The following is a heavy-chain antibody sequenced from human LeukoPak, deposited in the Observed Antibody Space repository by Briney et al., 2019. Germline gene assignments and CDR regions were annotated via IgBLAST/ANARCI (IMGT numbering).Heavy chain of an antibody. CDR3: ARQDLRAFVI. J-gene: IGHJ3*02. CDR1: AGSISSSSYY. D-gene: IGHD3/OR15-3a*01. V-gene: IGHV4-39*01. Sequence: SETLSLTCTVAAGSISSSSYYWGRIRQPPGKGLEWIGRIYYSGSTYYNPSLKRPLTISIDTSKNPCFLKLKSLTTPATTGYYCARQDLRAFVIWGEGPRVSVS. CDR2: IYYSGST.